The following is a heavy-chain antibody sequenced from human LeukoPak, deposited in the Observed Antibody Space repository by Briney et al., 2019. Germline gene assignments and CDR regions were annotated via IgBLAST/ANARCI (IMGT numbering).Heavy chain of an antibody. V-gene: IGHV1-24*01. D-gene: IGHD3-10*01. J-gene: IGHJ4*02. CDR2: FDPEDGET. Sequence: GASVKVSCKVSGYTLTELSMHWVRQAPGKGLEWMGSFDPEDGETIYAQKFQGRVTMTEDASTDTAYMELISLKYEDTAVYYCAAAAGPPSGSYSDYWGQGTLVTVSS. CDR1: GYTLTELS. CDR3: AAAAGPPSGSYSDY.